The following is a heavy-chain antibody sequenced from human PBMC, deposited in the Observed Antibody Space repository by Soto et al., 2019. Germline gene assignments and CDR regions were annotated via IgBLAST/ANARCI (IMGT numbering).Heavy chain of an antibody. V-gene: IGHV4-34*01. Sequence: QVQLQQWGAGLLKPSETLSLTCAVYGGSFSGYYWNWIRQPSGKGLEWIGEINQSGSTNYTPSLKSRVTLSVDTSKNKFSLKLSSVTAADTAVYYCARGWGRIFDYWGQGTLVTVSS. J-gene: IGHJ4*02. CDR1: GGSFSGYY. CDR2: INQSGST. D-gene: IGHD7-27*01. CDR3: ARGWGRIFDY.